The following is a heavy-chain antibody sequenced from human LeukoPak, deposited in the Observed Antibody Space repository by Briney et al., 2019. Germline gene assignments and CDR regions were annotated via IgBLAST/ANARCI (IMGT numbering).Heavy chain of an antibody. V-gene: IGHV3-7*01. CDR1: GFTFSVYW. CDR3: ARDAGYGGNSDY. J-gene: IGHJ4*02. D-gene: IGHD4-23*01. CDR2: IKPDGSEK. Sequence: PGGSLRLSCAASGFTFSVYWMMWVRQSPEKGLEWVGYIKPDGSEKNYLDSVKGRFTISRDNAKNSIYLQMNSLRAEDTAVYYCARDAGYGGNSDYWGQGTLVTVSS.